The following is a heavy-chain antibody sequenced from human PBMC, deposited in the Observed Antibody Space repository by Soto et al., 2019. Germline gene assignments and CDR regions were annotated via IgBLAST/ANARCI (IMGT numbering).Heavy chain of an antibody. Sequence: SETLSLTCTVSYGSISGGVYYWSWIRQHPGKGLEWIGYIYYSGSTYYKPSLKSRVTISVDTSKNQFSLKLSSVTAADTAVYYCARLTTGTTYYYYYYGMDVWGQGTTVTVSS. CDR1: YGSISGGVYY. V-gene: IGHV4-31*03. CDR3: ARLTTGTTYYYYYYGMDV. D-gene: IGHD1-1*01. J-gene: IGHJ6*02. CDR2: IYYSGST.